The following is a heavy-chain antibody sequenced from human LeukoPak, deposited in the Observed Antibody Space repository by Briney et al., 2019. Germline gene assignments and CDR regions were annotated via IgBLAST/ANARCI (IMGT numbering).Heavy chain of an antibody. J-gene: IGHJ3*02. CDR2: IYYSGST. CDR1: GGSISSYY. Sequence: PSGTLSLTCTVSGGSISSYYWSWIRQPPGKGLESIGYIYYSGSTNYNPSLKSRVTISVDTSKNQFSLKLSSVTAADTAVYYCARLAVFGDAFDIWGQGTMVAVSS. CDR3: ARLAVFGDAFDI. V-gene: IGHV4-59*01. D-gene: IGHD2-21*01.